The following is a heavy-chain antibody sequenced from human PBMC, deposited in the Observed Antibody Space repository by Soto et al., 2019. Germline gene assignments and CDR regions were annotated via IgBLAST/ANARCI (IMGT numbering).Heavy chain of an antibody. CDR2: INPSDDYT. J-gene: IGHJ6*01. Sequence: QVQLEQSGAEVKKPGASVKLSCKASGYTFTNYYMHWVRQAPGQGLEWMGIINPSDDYTSYAQRFQGRVTMTRDTSTSTVYMELSSLRSEDTAVYYCARYCTSTSCSNYGMDVW. CDR1: GYTFTNYY. CDR3: ARYCTSTSCSNYGMDV. V-gene: IGHV1-46*03. D-gene: IGHD2-2*01.